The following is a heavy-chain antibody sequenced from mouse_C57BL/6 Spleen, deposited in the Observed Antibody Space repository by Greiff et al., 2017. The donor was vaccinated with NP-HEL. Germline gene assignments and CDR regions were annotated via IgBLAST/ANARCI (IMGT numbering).Heavy chain of an antibody. CDR2: IYPGSGNT. CDR3: ARESVYDGYYVSFAY. V-gene: IGHV1-76*01. CDR1: GYTFTDYY. Sequence: QVHVKQSGAELVRPGASVKLSCKASGYTFTDYYINWVKQRPGQGLEWIARIYPGSGNTYYNEKFKGKATLTAEKSSSTAYMQLSSLTSEDSAVYFCARESVYDGYYVSFAYWGQGTLVTVSA. J-gene: IGHJ3*01. D-gene: IGHD2-3*01.